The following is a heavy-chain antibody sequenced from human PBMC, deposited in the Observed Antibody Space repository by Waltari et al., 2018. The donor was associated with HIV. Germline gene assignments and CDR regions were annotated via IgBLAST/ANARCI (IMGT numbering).Heavy chain of an antibody. CDR3: ARRGGRSSPLGY. Sequence: EVQLVESGGGLVQPGGSLRLSCAASGFTFRSHLMSLAHQAPGKGLEWVANIKQDGSEIYYVDSVKGRFTISRDNAKNSLYLQMNSLRAEDTAVYFCARRGGRSSPLGYWGQGTLVTVSS. CDR1: GFTFRSHL. V-gene: IGHV3-7*01. D-gene: IGHD6-13*01. J-gene: IGHJ4*02. CDR2: IKQDGSEI.